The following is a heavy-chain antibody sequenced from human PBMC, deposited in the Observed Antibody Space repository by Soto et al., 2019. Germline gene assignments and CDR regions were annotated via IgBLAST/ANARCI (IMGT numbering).Heavy chain of an antibody. CDR1: VDSISIGSY. Sequence: SEALSLTCIVSVDSISIGSYGGWIRQPPGEGPEWIASIYHGGTTFYNPSLKSRISISVDTSKNQFSLRLTSVTAADTATYYCPRVHVMVVAGSTFDYWGPGTMVTVSS. CDR3: PRVHVMVVAGSTFDY. V-gene: IGHV4-38-2*02. D-gene: IGHD6-19*01. J-gene: IGHJ4*03. CDR2: IYHGGTT.